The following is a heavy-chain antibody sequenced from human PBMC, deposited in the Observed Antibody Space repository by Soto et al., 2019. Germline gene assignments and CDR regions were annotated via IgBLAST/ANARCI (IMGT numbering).Heavy chain of an antibody. V-gene: IGHV4-31*03. J-gene: IGHJ4*02. CDR1: GGSISSGGYY. CDR2: IYYSGST. CDR3: AREGRGGSPFDY. Sequence: PSETLSLTCTDSGGSISSGGYYWSWIRQHPGKGLEWIGYIYYSGSTYYNPSLKSRVTISVDTSKNQFSLKLSSVTAADTAVYYCAREGRGGSPFDYWGQGTLVTVSS. D-gene: IGHD1-26*01.